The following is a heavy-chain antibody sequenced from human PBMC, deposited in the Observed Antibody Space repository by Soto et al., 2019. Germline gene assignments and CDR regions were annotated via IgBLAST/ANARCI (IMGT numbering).Heavy chain of an antibody. CDR1: GGSMSGYY. J-gene: IGHJ4*02. Sequence: GLVKPSETLSLTCRVSGGSMSGYYWSWVRLAPGKGLEWIGYVYYTGSTNYNPSLQSRVSISVDTSNKHFSLSLSLVTAADTAVYFCARSIAVPSGHIDHWGQGIRVTISS. V-gene: IGHV4-59*01. CDR2: VYYTGST. D-gene: IGHD6-6*01. CDR3: ARSIAVPSGHIDH.